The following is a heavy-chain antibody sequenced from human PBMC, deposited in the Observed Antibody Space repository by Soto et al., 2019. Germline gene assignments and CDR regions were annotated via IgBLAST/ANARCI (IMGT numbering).Heavy chain of an antibody. V-gene: IGHV3-15*07. D-gene: IGHD1-26*01. CDR3: TTRGIVGATVSHW. Sequence: EVQLVESGGGLVKPGGSLRLSCAASGFTFSNAWMNWVRQAPGKGLAWVGRIKSKTDGGTTDYAAPVKGRFTISRDDSKNTLYLQMNSLKTEDTAVYYCTTRGIVGATVSHWWGQGTLVTVSS. CDR1: GFTFSNAW. J-gene: IGHJ4*02. CDR2: IKSKTDGGTT.